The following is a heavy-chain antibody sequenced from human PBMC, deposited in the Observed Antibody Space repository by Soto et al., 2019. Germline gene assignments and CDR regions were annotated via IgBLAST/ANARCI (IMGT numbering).Heavy chain of an antibody. CDR3: ARWVAVVSAFDI. V-gene: IGHV4-31*03. CDR2: IYYSGST. Sequence: QVQLQESGPGLVKPSQTLSLTCTVSGGSISSGGYDWSWIRQHPGTGLEWIGYIYYSGSTYYNPSLKSRVTISVDTSKNQFSLKLSSVTAADTAVYYCARWVAVVSAFDIWGQGTMVTVSS. J-gene: IGHJ3*02. CDR1: GGSISSGGYD.